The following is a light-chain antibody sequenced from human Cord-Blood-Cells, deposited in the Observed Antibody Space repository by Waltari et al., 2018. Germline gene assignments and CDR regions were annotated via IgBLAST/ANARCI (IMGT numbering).Light chain of an antibody. CDR1: QDISSY. V-gene: IGKV1-9*01. J-gene: IGKJ2*01. CDR2: AAS. Sequence: IQLTQSPSSLSASVGDRVTITCRASQDISSYLAWYQQKPGKAPKLLIYAASTLQSGVPSRFSGSGSGTDFTLTISSLQPEDFATYYCQQLNSYPHTFGQGTKLEIK. CDR3: QQLNSYPHT.